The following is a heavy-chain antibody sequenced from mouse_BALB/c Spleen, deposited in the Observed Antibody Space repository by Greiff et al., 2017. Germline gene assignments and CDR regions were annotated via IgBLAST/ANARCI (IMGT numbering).Heavy chain of an antibody. Sequence: EVKVEESGGGLVQPGGSRKLSCAASGFTFSSFGMHWVRQAPEKGLEWVAYISSGSSTIYYADTVKGRFTISRDNPKNTLFLQMTSLRSEDTAMYYCARDYGYEVFAYWGQGTLVTVSA. CDR2: ISSGSSTI. CDR3: ARDYGYEVFAY. J-gene: IGHJ3*01. CDR1: GFTFSSFG. D-gene: IGHD2-2*01. V-gene: IGHV5-17*02.